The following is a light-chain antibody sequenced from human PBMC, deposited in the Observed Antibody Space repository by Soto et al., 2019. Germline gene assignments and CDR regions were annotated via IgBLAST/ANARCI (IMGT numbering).Light chain of an antibody. CDR1: QTVSNH. Sequence: DIQMTQSPSSLSASVGESVTITCRARQTVSNHLNWYQQKPGKAPKLLIYASSSLQSGVPSRFSGSGSGTDFTLTISSLLPEDFATYYCQQSHSNIQELTFGGGTKVEIK. CDR3: QQSHSNIQELT. CDR2: ASS. J-gene: IGKJ4*01. V-gene: IGKV1-39*01.